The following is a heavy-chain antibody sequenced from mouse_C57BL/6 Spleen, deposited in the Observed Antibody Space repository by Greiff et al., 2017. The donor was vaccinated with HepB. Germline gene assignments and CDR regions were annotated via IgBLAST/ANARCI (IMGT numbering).Heavy chain of an antibody. CDR2: IDPEDGDT. CDR1: GFNIKDYY. J-gene: IGHJ2*01. V-gene: IGHV14-1*01. Sequence: EVQLQQSGAELVRPGASVKLSCTASGFNIKDYYMHWVKQRPEQGLEWIGRIDPEDGDTEYAPKFQGKATMTADTSSNTAYLQLSSLTSEDTAVYYCTPVITTVVDFDYWGQGTTLTVSS. CDR3: TPVITTVVDFDY. D-gene: IGHD1-1*01.